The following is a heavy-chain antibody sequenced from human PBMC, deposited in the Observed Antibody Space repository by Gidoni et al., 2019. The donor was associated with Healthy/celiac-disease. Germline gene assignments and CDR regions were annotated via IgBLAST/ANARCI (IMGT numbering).Heavy chain of an antibody. CDR1: VGSISSGGSS. D-gene: IGHD6-13*01. V-gene: IGHV4-31*03. Sequence: QVQLQESGPGLVKPSQTLSLTCTVSVGSISSGGSSWSWLRQHPGKALEWIGYIYYSGSTYYNPSLKSRVTISVDTSKNQFSLKLSSVTAADTAVYYCAREGMGIAAAGTRFGVVDVWGQGTTVTVSS. CDR3: AREGMGIAAAGTRFGVVDV. J-gene: IGHJ6*02. CDR2: IYYSGST.